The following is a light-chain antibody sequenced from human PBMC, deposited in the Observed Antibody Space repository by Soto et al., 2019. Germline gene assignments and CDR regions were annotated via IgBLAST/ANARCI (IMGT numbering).Light chain of an antibody. CDR1: QSVLYSSNNKNY. V-gene: IGKV4-1*01. J-gene: IGKJ1*01. CDR3: QQYYSTLWT. CDR2: WAS. Sequence: DIVMTQSPDSLAVSLGERATINCKSSQSVLYSSNNKNYVAWYQQKPGQPPKLLIYWASTRESGVPDRFSGRGSGTDFTLTISSLQAEDVAVYYCQQYYSTLWTFGQGTKVEIK.